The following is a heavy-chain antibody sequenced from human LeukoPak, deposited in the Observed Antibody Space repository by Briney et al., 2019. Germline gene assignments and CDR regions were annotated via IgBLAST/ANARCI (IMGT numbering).Heavy chain of an antibody. CDR3: VRVGYAYGPVGNWFDP. Sequence: SETPSLTCAVYGGSFSGYYWSWIRQPPGKGLEWIGEINHSGSTNYNPSLKSRVTISSDTSKNQFSVKLTSVTAADTAVYYCVRVGYAYGPVGNWFDPWGQGVLVTVSS. CDR2: INHSGST. CDR1: GGSFSGYY. V-gene: IGHV4-34*01. J-gene: IGHJ5*02. D-gene: IGHD5-18*01.